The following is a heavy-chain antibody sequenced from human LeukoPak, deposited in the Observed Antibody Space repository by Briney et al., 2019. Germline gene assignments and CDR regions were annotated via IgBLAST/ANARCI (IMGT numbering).Heavy chain of an antibody. D-gene: IGHD2-8*01. CDR1: GGSISSSRYY. J-gene: IGHJ4*02. Sequence: RSSETLSLTCTVSGGSISSSRYYWGWVRQPRGKGLEWIGSIYYSGSTYYNPSLKSRVTISVDTSENQFSLKLSSVTAADTGVYYCARLTEPRNGAVFDHWGQGTLVTVSS. V-gene: IGHV4-39*01. CDR3: ARLTEPRNGAVFDH. CDR2: IYYSGST.